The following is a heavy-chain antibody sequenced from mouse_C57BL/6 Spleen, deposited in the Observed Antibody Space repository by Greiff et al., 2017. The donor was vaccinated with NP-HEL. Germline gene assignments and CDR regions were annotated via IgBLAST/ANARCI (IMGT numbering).Heavy chain of an antibody. CDR1: GYAFSSSW. CDR3: ARYGYDGYFDV. J-gene: IGHJ1*03. D-gene: IGHD2-2*01. Sequence: VQLQQSGPELVKPGASVKISCKASGYAFSSSWMNWVKQRPGKGLEWIGRIYPGDGDTNYNGKFKGKATLTADKASSTAYMELSSLTSEYSAVYFCARYGYDGYFDVWGTGTTVTVSS. V-gene: IGHV1-82*01. CDR2: IYPGDGDT.